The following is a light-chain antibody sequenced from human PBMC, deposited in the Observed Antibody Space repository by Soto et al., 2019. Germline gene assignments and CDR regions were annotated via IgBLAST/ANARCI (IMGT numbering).Light chain of an antibody. Sequence: AIRMTQSPSSLFASTGDRVTITCRASQGISSSLAWDQQKPGKAPKLLIYAASTLQSGVPSRFSRSGSGTDFTLTISCLQSEDFATYYCQQYYSYPRTFGQGTKMEIK. CDR2: AAS. J-gene: IGKJ2*02. CDR1: QGISSS. CDR3: QQYYSYPRT. V-gene: IGKV1-8*01.